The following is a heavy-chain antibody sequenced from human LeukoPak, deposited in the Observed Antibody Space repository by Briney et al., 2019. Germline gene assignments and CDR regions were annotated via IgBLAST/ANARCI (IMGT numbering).Heavy chain of an antibody. D-gene: IGHD5-18*01. Sequence: SETLSLTCAVYGGSFSGYYWSWIRQPPGKGLEWIGEINHSGSTNYNPSLKSRVTISVDTSKNQFSLKLSSVTAADTAVYYCARGREYSYGFYYYYGMDVWGQGTTVTVSS. V-gene: IGHV4-34*01. CDR2: INHSGST. CDR1: GGSFSGYY. J-gene: IGHJ6*02. CDR3: ARGREYSYGFYYYYGMDV.